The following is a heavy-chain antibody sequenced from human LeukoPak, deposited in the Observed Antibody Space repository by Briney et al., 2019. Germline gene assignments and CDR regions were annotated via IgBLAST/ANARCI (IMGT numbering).Heavy chain of an antibody. D-gene: IGHD3-3*01. CDR3: AKDVGFWNGYYHHFDY. J-gene: IGHJ4*02. CDR2: LSGSGDDT. V-gene: IGHV3-23*01. CDR1: GFTFSSYA. Sequence: GGSLRLSCAASGFTFSSYAMSWVRQAPGKGLEWVSTLSGSGDDTSYANSVRGRFTISRDNSKNTVYLQMNSLRAKDTAIYYCAKDVGFWNGYYHHFDYWGQGTLVTVSS.